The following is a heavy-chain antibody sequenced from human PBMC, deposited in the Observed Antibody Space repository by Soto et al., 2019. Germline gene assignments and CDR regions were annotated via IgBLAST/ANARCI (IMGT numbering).Heavy chain of an antibody. CDR2: TDSGGST. Sequence: LSLTCTVSGGSMTTYYWSWIRQPPGKGLGWIGYTDSGGSTNFNPSLKSRATISVDTSKTHFSLRLNSMTAADTAVYYCARFSSPTSRYFDYWGQGTQVTVSS. V-gene: IGHV4-59*01. CDR1: GGSMTTYY. CDR3: ARFSSPTSRYFDY. D-gene: IGHD1-1*01. J-gene: IGHJ4*02.